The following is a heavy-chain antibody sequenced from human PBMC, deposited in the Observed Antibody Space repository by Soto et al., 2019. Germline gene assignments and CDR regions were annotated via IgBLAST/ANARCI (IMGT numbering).Heavy chain of an antibody. D-gene: IGHD6-13*01. CDR3: AKDGSRSWYASWFDP. Sequence: EVQLVESGGGLVQPGRSLRLSCAASGFTFDDYAMHWVRQAPGKGLEWVSGISWNSGSIGYADSVKGRFTISRDNAKNSLYLQINSLRAEDTALYYCAKDGSRSWYASWFDPWGQGTLVTVSS. J-gene: IGHJ5*02. V-gene: IGHV3-9*01. CDR1: GFTFDDYA. CDR2: ISWNSGSI.